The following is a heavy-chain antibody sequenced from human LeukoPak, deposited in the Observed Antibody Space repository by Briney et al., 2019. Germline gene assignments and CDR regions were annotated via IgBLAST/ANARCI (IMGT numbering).Heavy chain of an antibody. J-gene: IGHJ4*02. V-gene: IGHV3-30-3*01. CDR3: ARAIPGNPFDY. D-gene: IGHD1-20*01. CDR2: ISYDGSNK. Sequence: GGSLRLSCAASGFTFSSYAMHWVRQAPGKGLEWVAVISYDGSNKYYADSVKGRFTISRDNSKNTLYLQMNSLRAEDTAVYYCARAIPGNPFDYWGQGALVTVSS. CDR1: GFTFSSYA.